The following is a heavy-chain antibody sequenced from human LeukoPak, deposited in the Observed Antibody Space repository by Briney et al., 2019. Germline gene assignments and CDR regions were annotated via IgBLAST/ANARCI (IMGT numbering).Heavy chain of an antibody. CDR2: ISYDGSNK. CDR3: AKDWRKSGVLGLDY. D-gene: IGHD1-14*01. J-gene: IGHJ4*02. CDR1: GFTFSSYG. Sequence: GGSLRLSCAASGFTFSSYGMHWVRQAPGKGLEWVAVISYDGSNKYYADSVKGRFTISRDNSKNTLYLQMNSLRAEDTAVYYCAKDWRKSGVLGLDYWGQGTLVTVSS. V-gene: IGHV3-30*18.